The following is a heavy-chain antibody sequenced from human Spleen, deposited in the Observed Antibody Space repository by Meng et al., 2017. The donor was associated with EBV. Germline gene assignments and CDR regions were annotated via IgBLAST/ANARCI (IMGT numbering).Heavy chain of an antibody. D-gene: IGHD5-18*01. V-gene: IGHV7-4-1*02. J-gene: IGHJ4*02. CDR2: INTETGKP. CDR3: ARGRGGYGYGYYFDY. CDR1: GYTFTDYA. Sequence: QEQLVQSGSELKKPGASVKISCKASGYTFTDYALNWVRQAPGQGLESLGWINTETGKPRYAQGITGRFVFSLDTSVTTAYLQITGLKAEDTGVYYCARGRGGYGYGYYFDYWGQGILVTVSS.